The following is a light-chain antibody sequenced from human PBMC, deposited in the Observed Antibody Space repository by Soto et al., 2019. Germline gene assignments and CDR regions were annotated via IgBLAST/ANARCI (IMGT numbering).Light chain of an antibody. CDR2: DAS. Sequence: EIVMTQSPATLSVSPGERATLSCRASQSVYSNLAWYQQKPGQAPRLLIYDASTRATGIPARLSGGGSGTEFTLTISSLQSEDFAVYYCQQYNNWPLTFGGGTKVEIK. CDR3: QQYNNWPLT. V-gene: IGKV3-15*01. CDR1: QSVYSN. J-gene: IGKJ4*01.